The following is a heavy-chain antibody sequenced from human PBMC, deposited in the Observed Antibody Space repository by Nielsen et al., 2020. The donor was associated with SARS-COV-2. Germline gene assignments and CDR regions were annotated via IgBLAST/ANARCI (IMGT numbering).Heavy chain of an antibody. CDR1: GFTFNNYD. V-gene: IGHV3-13*01. J-gene: IGHJ6*02. D-gene: IGHD6-13*01. Sequence: GESLKISCAASGFTFNNYDMHWVRQATGKGLEWVSATGTGGDTFYPGSVKGRFTISRENAKNSLYLQMNSLRAGDTAVYYCARAGALSSSWYSMDFWGQGTTVTVSS. CDR2: TGTGGDT. CDR3: ARAGALSSSWYSMDF.